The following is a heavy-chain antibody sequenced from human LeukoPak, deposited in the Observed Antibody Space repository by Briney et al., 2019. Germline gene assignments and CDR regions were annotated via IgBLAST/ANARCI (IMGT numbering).Heavy chain of an antibody. CDR1: GFTFSNYG. CDR2: ISGTGTGT. CDR3: ARPPDNYYYYYMDV. Sequence: GGSLRLSCAASGFTFSNYGITWVRQAPGRGLEWVSVISGTGTGTYYADSVKGRFTISRDNAKNSLYLQMNSLRAEDTAVYYCARPPDNYYYYYMDVWGKGTAVTASS. V-gene: IGHV3-21*01. J-gene: IGHJ6*03.